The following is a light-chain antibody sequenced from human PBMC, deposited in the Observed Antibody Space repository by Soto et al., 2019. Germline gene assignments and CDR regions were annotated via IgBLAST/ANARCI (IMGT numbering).Light chain of an antibody. V-gene: IGLV3-1*01. J-gene: IGLJ1*01. CDR1: KLGDKD. CDR2: QDT. CDR3: QAWDGSTAF. Sequence: SSELTQPPSVSVSPGQTVTITCSGDKLGDKDAYWYQQKPGQSPVLVIYQDTKRPSGIPERFSGSNSGNTATLTISGTQAVDEADYYCQAWDGSTAFFGTGTKLTVL.